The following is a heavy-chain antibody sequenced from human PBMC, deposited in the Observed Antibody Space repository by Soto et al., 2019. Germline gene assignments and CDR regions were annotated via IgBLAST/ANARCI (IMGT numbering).Heavy chain of an antibody. V-gene: IGHV1-2*06. J-gene: IGHJ6*02. CDR1: GYSFSDYH. D-gene: IGHD1-7*01. CDR3: ARKLELRGSYYYYYDMDV. Sequence: ASVNVSCKASGYSFSDYHIHWVRQAPGQGLEWLGRINPNSGGTNYAQKFQGRVTMTRDTSISTAYMELSRLRSDDTAVYYCARKLELRGSYYYYYDMDVWGQGTTVTVSS. CDR2: INPNSGGT.